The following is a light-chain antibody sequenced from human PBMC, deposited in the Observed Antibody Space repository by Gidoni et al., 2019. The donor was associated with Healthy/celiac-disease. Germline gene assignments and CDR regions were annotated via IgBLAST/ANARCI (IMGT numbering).Light chain of an antibody. V-gene: IGKV3-15*01. J-gene: IGKJ3*01. CDR3: QQYNNWPPFT. Sequence: EIVMTQSPATLSVSPGERATLSCRASQSVSSSLAWYQQKPGQAPRLLIYGASTRATSIPARFSGGGSGTEFTLTISSLQSEDFAVYYCQQYNNWPPFTFGPGTKVDIK. CDR2: GAS. CDR1: QSVSSS.